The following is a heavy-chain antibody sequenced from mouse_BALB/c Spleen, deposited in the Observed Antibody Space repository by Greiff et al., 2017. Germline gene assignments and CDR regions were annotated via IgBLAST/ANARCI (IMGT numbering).Heavy chain of an antibody. V-gene: IGHV1-7*01. D-gene: IGHD3-3*01. J-gene: IGHJ2*01. Sequence: VQLQESGAELAKPGASVKMSCKASGYTFTSYWMHWVKQRPGQGLEWIGYINPSTGYTEYNQKFKDKATLTADKSSSTAYMQLSSLTSEDSAVYYCARSREVPYYFDYWGQGTTLTVSS. CDR3: ARSREVPYYFDY. CDR1: GYTFTSYW. CDR2: INPSTGYT.